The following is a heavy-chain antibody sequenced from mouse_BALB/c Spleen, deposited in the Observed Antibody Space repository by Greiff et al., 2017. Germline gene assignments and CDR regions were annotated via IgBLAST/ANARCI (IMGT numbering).Heavy chain of an antibody. Sequence: VQLQQSGPELVRPGVSVKISCKASGYTFTSYDINWVKQRPGQGLEWIGWIYPGDGSTKYNEKFKGKATLTADKSSSTAYMQLSSLTSENSAVYFCARRGYGNPFAYWGQGTLVTVSA. V-gene: IGHV1S56*01. CDR1: GYTFTSYD. CDR2: IYPGDGST. D-gene: IGHD2-10*02. CDR3: ARRGYGNPFAY. J-gene: IGHJ3*01.